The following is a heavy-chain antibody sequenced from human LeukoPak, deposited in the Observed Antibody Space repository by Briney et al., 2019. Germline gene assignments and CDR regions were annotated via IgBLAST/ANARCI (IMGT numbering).Heavy chain of an antibody. Sequence: GGSLRLSCAASGFTFSSYAMSWVRQAPGKGLEWVSAISGSGGSTYYADSVRGRFTISRDNSKNTLYLQMNSLRAEDTAVYYCAKITRGYCSGGSCYLWLDPWGQGTLVTVSS. V-gene: IGHV3-23*01. CDR1: GFTFSSYA. CDR3: AKITRGYCSGGSCYLWLDP. D-gene: IGHD2-15*01. J-gene: IGHJ5*02. CDR2: ISGSGGST.